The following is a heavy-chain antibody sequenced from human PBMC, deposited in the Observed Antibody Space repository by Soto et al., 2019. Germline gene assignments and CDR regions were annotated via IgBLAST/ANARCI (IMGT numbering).Heavy chain of an antibody. D-gene: IGHD3-3*01. CDR1: GGSIISYY. CDR2: IYTSGST. J-gene: IGHJ5*02. V-gene: IGHV4-4*07. Sequence: KSSETLSLTCTVSGGSIISYYWSWIRQPAGKGLEWIGRIYTSGSTNYNPSLKSRVTMSVDTSKNQFSLKLSSVTAADTAVYYCARGRSYYDFWSGYYTGVWFDPWGQGTLVTVSS. CDR3: ARGRSYYDFWSGYYTGVWFDP.